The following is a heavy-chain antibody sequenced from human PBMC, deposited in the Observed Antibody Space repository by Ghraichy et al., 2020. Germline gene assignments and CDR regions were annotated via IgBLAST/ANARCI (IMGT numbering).Heavy chain of an antibody. CDR2: ISYDGSNK. V-gene: IGHV3-30-3*01. Sequence: GESLNISCAASGFTFSSYAMHWVRQAPGKGLEWVAVISYDGSNKYYADSVKGRFTISRDNSKNTLYLQMNSLRAEDTAVYYCAREPYQTYCSSTSCYTNDAFDIWGQGTMVTVSS. CDR3: AREPYQTYCSSTSCYTNDAFDI. D-gene: IGHD2-2*02. CDR1: GFTFSSYA. J-gene: IGHJ3*02.